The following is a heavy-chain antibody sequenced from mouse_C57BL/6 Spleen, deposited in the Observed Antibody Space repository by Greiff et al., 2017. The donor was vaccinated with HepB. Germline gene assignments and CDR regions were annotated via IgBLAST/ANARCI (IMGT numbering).Heavy chain of an antibody. V-gene: IGHV3-1*01. CDR1: GYSITSGYD. D-gene: IGHD2-4*01. CDR2: ISYSGST. J-gene: IGHJ1*03. CDR3: AREGAYYDYGRGYFDV. Sequence: VQLKESGPGMVKPSQSLSLTCTVTGYSITSGYDWHWIRHFPGNKLEWMGYISYSGSTNYNPSLKSRISITHDTSKNHFFLKLNSVTTEDTATYYCAREGAYYDYGRGYFDVWGTRTTVTVSS.